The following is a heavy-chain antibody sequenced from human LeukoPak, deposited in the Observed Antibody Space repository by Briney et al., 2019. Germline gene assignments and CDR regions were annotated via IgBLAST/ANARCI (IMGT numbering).Heavy chain of an antibody. J-gene: IGHJ4*02. CDR1: GFTFSTYA. CDR3: AVRGWIQLWLPSY. V-gene: IGHV3-23*01. CDR2: ISGSGGST. Sequence: GGSLRLSCAASGFTFSTYATSRVRQAPGKGLEWVSAISGSGGSTYYADSVKGRFTISRDNSKNTLYLQMNSLRAEDTAVYYCAVRGWIQLWLPSYWGQGTLVTVSS. D-gene: IGHD5-18*01.